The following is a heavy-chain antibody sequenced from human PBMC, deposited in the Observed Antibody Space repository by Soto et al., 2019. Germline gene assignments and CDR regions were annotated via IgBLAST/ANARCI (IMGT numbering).Heavy chain of an antibody. CDR3: AGKSEYYYDSSGPPYWYFDL. D-gene: IGHD3-22*01. J-gene: IGHJ2*01. V-gene: IGHV1-69*13. CDR2: IIPIFGTA. CDR1: GGTFSSYA. Sequence: SVKVSCKASGGTFSSYAISWVRQAPGQGLEWMGGIIPIFGTANYAQKFQGRVTITADESTSTAYMELSSLRSEDTAVYYCAGKSEYYYDSSGPPYWYFDLWGRGTLVTVSS.